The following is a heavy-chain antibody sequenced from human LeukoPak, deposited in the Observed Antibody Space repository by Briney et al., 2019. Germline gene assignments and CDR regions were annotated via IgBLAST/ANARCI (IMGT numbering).Heavy chain of an antibody. Sequence: SETLSLTCTVSGGSISSGDYYWSWIRQPPGKGLEWIGYIYYSGSTYYNPSLKSRVTISVDTSKNQFSLKLSSVTAADTAVYYCARNLVTAAFDYWGQGTLVTVSS. CDR2: IYYSGST. J-gene: IGHJ4*02. CDR1: GGSISSGDYY. V-gene: IGHV4-30-4*08. D-gene: IGHD2-2*01. CDR3: ARNLVTAAFDY.